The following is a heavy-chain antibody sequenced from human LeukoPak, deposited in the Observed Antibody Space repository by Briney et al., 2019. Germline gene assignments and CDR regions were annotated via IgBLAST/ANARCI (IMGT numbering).Heavy chain of an antibody. V-gene: IGHV3-11*01. CDR1: GFTFSDYY. D-gene: IGHD3-3*01. CDR3: ARDPSSSYYDFWSGYYNPWYFDY. CDR2: ISSSGSTI. J-gene: IGHJ4*02. Sequence: PGGSLRLSCAASGFTFSDYYMSWIRQAPGEGLEWVSYISSSGSTIYYADSVKGRFTISRDNAKNSLYLQMNSLRAEDTAVYYCARDPSSSYYDFWSGYYNPWYFDYWGQGTLVTVSS.